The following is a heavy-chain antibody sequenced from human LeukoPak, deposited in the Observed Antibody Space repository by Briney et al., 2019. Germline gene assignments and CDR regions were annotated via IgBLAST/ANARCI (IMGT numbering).Heavy chain of an antibody. CDR2: IYYSGST. CDR1: GGSISVYY. CDR3: ARINGHIFDY. Sequence: SETLSLTCTVSGGSISVYYWSWIRQPPGKGLEWIGYIYYSGSTNYNPSLKSRVTISVDTSKNQFSLKLSSVTAADTAVYYCARINGHIFDYWGQGTLVTVSS. D-gene: IGHD5-24*01. V-gene: IGHV4-59*08. J-gene: IGHJ4*02.